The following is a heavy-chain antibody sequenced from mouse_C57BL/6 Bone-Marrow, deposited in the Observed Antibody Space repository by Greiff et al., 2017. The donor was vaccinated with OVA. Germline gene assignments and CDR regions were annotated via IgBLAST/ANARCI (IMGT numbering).Heavy chain of an antibody. Sequence: DVKLVESGGDLVKPGGSLQLSCAASGFTFSSYGMSWVRQTPDKRLEWVATISSGGSYTYYPDSVKGRFTISRDNAKNTLYLQMSSLRSEDTAMYYCARREYYYGSSFDYWGQGTTLTVSS. J-gene: IGHJ2*01. CDR1: GFTFSSYG. CDR3: ARREYYYGSSFDY. CDR2: ISSGGSYT. V-gene: IGHV5-6*02. D-gene: IGHD1-1*01.